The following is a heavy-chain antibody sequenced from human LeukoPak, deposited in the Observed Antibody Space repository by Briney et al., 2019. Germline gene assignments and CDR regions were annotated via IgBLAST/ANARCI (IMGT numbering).Heavy chain of an antibody. CDR2: ISYDGSNK. V-gene: IGHV3-30*18. CDR1: AFTFSSYG. D-gene: IGHD3-9*01. Sequence: PGGSLRLSCAASAFTFSSYGMHWVRQAPGKGLEWVAVISYDGSNKYYADSVKGRFTISRDNSKNTLYLQMNSLRAEDTAVYYCAKGARYDILTGDYWGQGTLVTVSS. J-gene: IGHJ4*02. CDR3: AKGARYDILTGDY.